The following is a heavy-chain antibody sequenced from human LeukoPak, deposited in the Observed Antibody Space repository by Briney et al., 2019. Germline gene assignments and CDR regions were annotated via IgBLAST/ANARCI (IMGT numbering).Heavy chain of an antibody. CDR2: IKQDGSKK. D-gene: IGHD5/OR15-5a*01. CDR1: GFTFSSYA. Sequence: GGSLRLSCAASGFTFSSYAMSWVRQAPGKGLEWVACIKQDGSKKYYVDSVKGRFTISRDNAKNSLYLQMNTLRAEDTAVYYCANVGDVYEDAFDIWGQGTMVTVSS. J-gene: IGHJ3*02. CDR3: ANVGDVYEDAFDI. V-gene: IGHV3-7*01.